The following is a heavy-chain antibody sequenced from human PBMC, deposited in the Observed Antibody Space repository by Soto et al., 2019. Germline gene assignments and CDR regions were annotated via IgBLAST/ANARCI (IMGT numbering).Heavy chain of an antibody. J-gene: IGHJ4*02. Sequence: SETLSLTCAVPGYSISSGYYWGWIRQPPGKGLEWIGSIYHSGSTYYNPSLKSRVTISVDTSKNQFSLKLSSVTAADTAVYYCAREFQGSYFDYWGQGTLVTVSS. CDR3: AREFQGSYFDY. CDR1: GYSISSGYY. V-gene: IGHV4-38-2*02. D-gene: IGHD3-10*01. CDR2: IYHSGST.